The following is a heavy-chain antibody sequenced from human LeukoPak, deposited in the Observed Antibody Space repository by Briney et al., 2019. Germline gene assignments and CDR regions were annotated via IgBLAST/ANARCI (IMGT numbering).Heavy chain of an antibody. CDR2: INPSGGST. D-gene: IGHD2/OR15-2a*01. CDR1: GGTFSSYA. J-gene: IGHJ4*02. V-gene: IGHV1-46*01. Sequence: ASVKVSCKASGGTFSSYAISWVRQAPGQGLEWMGIINPSGGSTSYAQKFQGRVTMTRDTSTSTVYMELSSLRSEDTAVYYCASQNRYYFDYWGQGTLVTVSS. CDR3: ASQNRYYFDY.